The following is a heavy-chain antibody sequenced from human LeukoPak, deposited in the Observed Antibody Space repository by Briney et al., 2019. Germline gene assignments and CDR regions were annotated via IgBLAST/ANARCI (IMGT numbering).Heavy chain of an antibody. CDR1: GGSISSYY. D-gene: IGHD3-16*01. CDR3: ARGGVLKSVDY. Sequence: SETLSLTCTVSGGSISSYYWSWIRQPPGKGLEWIGYVYDIGSTKYNPSLKSRVTISVDTSKNQFSLRLSSVTAADTAVYYCARGGVLKSVDYWGHGTLVTVSS. CDR2: VYDIGST. J-gene: IGHJ4*01. V-gene: IGHV4-59*01.